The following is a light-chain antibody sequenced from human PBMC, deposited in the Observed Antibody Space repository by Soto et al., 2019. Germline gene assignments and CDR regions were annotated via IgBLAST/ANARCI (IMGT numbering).Light chain of an antibody. J-gene: IGLJ3*02. CDR2: LNNDGSH. Sequence: QPVLTQSPSASASLGASVRLTCTLSSGHSNYAIAWHQQQPDKGPRYLMKLNNDGSHTKGDGIPDRFSGSSSGAERYLTISDIQSEDEADYYCQSWGTGIKVFGGGTKLTVL. V-gene: IGLV4-69*01. CDR1: SGHSNYA. CDR3: QSWGTGIKV.